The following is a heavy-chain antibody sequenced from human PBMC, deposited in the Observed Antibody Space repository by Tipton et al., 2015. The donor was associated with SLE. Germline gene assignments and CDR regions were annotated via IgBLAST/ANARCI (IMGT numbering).Heavy chain of an antibody. J-gene: IGHJ2*01. CDR1: GGSFSGCY. D-gene: IGHD5-24*01. CDR3: ARDGGDGYNHGYFDL. V-gene: IGHV4-34*01. CDR2: INHSGST. Sequence: TLSLTCAVYGGSFSGCYWSWIRQPPGKGLEWIGEINHSGSTNYNPSLKSRVTIPVDTSKNQFSLKLSSVTAADTAVYYCARDGGDGYNHGYFDLWGRGTLVTVSS.